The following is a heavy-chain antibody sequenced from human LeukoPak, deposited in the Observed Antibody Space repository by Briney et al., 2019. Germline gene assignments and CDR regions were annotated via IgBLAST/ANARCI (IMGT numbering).Heavy chain of an antibody. CDR2: IYYSGST. Sequence: PSETLSLTCTVSGGSISTFYWNWIRQPPGKGLEWIGHIYYSGSTNCNPSLKSRVTISVDTSKNQFSLKLSSVTAADTAVYYCARHQWVPAFDIWGQGTMVTVS. V-gene: IGHV4-59*08. CDR3: ARHQWVPAFDI. D-gene: IGHD1-26*01. J-gene: IGHJ3*02. CDR1: GGSISTFY.